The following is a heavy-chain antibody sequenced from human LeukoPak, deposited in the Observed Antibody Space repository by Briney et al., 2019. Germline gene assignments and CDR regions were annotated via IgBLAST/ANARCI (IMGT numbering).Heavy chain of an antibody. J-gene: IGHJ3*02. V-gene: IGHV3-21*01. CDR2: ISSTSSYI. CDR3: AFLAFYYDSSGQDAFDI. D-gene: IGHD3-22*01. CDR1: GFTFNDYE. Sequence: GGSLRLSCAASGFTFNDYEMNWVRQAPGKGLEWVSSISSTSSYIYYADSVKGRFTISRDNAKNSLFLRMNSLRAEDTAVYYCAFLAFYYDSSGQDAFDIWGQGTVVTVSS.